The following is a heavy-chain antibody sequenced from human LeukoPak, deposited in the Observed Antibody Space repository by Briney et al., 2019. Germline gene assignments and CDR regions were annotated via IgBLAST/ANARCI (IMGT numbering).Heavy chain of an antibody. D-gene: IGHD5-12*01. J-gene: IGHJ4*02. V-gene: IGHV1-2*02. CDR1: GYTFTGYY. CDR3: AFLARTGARD. Sequence: GASVKVSCKASGYTFTGYYMHWVRQSPGQGLEWMGWINPDTGDTNFAQRFQGRVTMTRDTSINTAYMDLSSLTSDDTAVYYCAFLARTGARDWGQGTLVTVSS. CDR2: INPDTGDT.